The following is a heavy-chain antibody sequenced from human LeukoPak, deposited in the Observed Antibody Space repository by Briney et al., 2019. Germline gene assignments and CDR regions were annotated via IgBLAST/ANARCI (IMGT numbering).Heavy chain of an antibody. CDR3: ARTWMLDAFDI. CDR2: TYYRSKWYN. V-gene: IGHV6-1*01. D-gene: IGHD2-2*03. CDR1: GDSVSSNSAA. J-gene: IGHJ3*02. Sequence: SQTLSLTCAISGDSVSSNSAAWNWTRQSPSRGLEWLGRTYYRSKWYNDYTVSVKSRITINPDTSKNQFSLQLNSVTPEDTAVYYCARTWMLDAFDIWGQGTMVTVSS.